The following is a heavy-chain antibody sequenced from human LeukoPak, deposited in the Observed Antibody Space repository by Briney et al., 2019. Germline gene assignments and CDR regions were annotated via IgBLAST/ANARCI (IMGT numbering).Heavy chain of an antibody. V-gene: IGHV4-34*01. J-gene: IGHJ4*02. Sequence: SETLSLTCTVSGGSISSDYWSWIRQPPGKGLEWIGEINHSGSTNYNPSLKSRVTISVDTSKNQFSLKLSSVTAADTAVYYCARHRRPGYCSSTSCPFDYWGQGTLVTVSS. CDR3: ARHRRPGYCSSTSCPFDY. CDR2: INHSGST. D-gene: IGHD2-2*01. CDR1: GGSISSDY.